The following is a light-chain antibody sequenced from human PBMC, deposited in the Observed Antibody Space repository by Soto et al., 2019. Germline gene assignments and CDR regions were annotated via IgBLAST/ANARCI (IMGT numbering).Light chain of an antibody. J-gene: IGLJ1*01. CDR2: EVN. V-gene: IGLV2-14*01. CDR3: ASFRSATILD. CDR1: RSDIGDSNF. Sequence: QSLLTQPASVSGSPGQSVTISCTGPRSDIGDSNFISWYQHSPGKSPRLLIYEVNNRPSGVSKRFSGSKAGNTASLTISGLLDDDEADYLCASFRSATILDFGIGTTVTV.